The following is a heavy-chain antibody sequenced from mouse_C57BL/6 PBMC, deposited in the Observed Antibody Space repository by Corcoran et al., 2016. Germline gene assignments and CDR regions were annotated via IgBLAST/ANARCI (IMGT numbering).Heavy chain of an antibody. CDR2: IYPGDGDT. CDR3: ARGLLREYYFDY. V-gene: IGHV1-80*01. Sequence: QVQLQQSGAELVKPGASVKISCKASGYAFSSYWMNWVKQRPGKGLEWIGQIYPGDGDTNYNGKFKGKATLTADKSSSTAYMQLSSLTSEDSAVYFCARGLLREYYFDYWGQGTTLTVSA. CDR1: GYAFSSYW. D-gene: IGHD2-3*01. J-gene: IGHJ2*01.